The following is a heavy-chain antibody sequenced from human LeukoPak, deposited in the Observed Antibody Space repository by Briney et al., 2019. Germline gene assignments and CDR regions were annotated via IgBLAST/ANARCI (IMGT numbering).Heavy chain of an antibody. CDR2: INHSGST. V-gene: IGHV4-34*01. D-gene: IGHD3-9*01. CDR3: ARDRNVLRYFDWYLPFDY. J-gene: IGHJ4*02. Sequence: SETLSLTCAVYGGSFSGYYWSWIRQPPGKGLEWIGEINHSGSTNYNPSLKSRVTISVDTSKNQFSLKLSSVTAADTAVYYCARDRNVLRYFDWYLPFDYWGQGTLVTVSS. CDR1: GGSFSGYY.